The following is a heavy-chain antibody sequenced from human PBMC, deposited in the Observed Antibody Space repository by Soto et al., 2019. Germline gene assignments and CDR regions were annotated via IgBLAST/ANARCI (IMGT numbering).Heavy chain of an antibody. CDR3: AKGNGVFWEDYFDY. D-gene: IGHD1-26*01. CDR2: ISWNSGSI. V-gene: IGHV3-9*01. J-gene: IGHJ4*02. CDR1: GFTFDDYA. Sequence: PGGSLRLSCAASGFTFDDYAMHWVRQAPGKGLEWVSGISWNSGSIGYADSVKGRFTISRDNAKNSLYLQMNSLRAEDTALYYCAKGNGVFWEDYFDYWGQGTLVTVSS.